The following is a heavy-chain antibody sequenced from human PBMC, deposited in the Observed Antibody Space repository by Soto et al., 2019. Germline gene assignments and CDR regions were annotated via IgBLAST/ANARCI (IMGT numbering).Heavy chain of an antibody. J-gene: IGHJ3*02. Sequence: QLQLQESGPGLLKPSETLSLTCSVSGGSISSSSYNWDWIRQPPGKGLEWIGTIYYDGDTVYNPYLKSRATISVDASDYQFSLKLSSVTAADTSIYYCARFSGNAFDIWGHGTMVTVSP. CDR2: IYYDGDT. CDR3: ARFSGNAFDI. V-gene: IGHV4-39*01. CDR1: GGSISSSSYN.